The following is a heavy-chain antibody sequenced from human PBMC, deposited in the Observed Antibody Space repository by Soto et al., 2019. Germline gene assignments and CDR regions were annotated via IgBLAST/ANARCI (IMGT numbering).Heavy chain of an antibody. D-gene: IGHD3-22*01. V-gene: IGHV3-53*01. Sequence: VGSLRLSCAASGFTVSSNYMSWVGQAPGKGLEWVSVIYSGGSTYYADSVKGRFTISRDNSKNTLYLQMNSLRAEDTAVYYCARTVVVITPYFDYWGQGTLVTVSS. CDR1: GFTVSSNY. CDR3: ARTVVVITPYFDY. CDR2: IYSGGST. J-gene: IGHJ4*02.